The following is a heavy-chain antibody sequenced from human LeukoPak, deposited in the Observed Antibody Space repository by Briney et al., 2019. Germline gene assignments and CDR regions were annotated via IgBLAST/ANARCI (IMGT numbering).Heavy chain of an antibody. CDR3: ATPKLRYFDWLPNYYYYGMDV. D-gene: IGHD3-9*01. CDR2: INHSGST. Sequence: PSETLSHTCAVYGGSFSGYYWSWIRQPPGKGLEWIGEINHSGSTNYNPSLKSRVTISVDTSKNQFSLKLSSVTAADTAVYYCATPKLRYFDWLPNYYYYGMDVWGKGTTVTVSS. J-gene: IGHJ6*04. CDR1: GGSFSGYY. V-gene: IGHV4-34*01.